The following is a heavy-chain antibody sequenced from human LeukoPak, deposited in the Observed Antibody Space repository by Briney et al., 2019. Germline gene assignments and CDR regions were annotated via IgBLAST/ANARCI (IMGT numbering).Heavy chain of an antibody. J-gene: IGHJ4*02. V-gene: IGHV4-4*02. Sequence: SGTLSLTCAVSGGSISSSNWWSWVRQPPGKGLEWIGEIYHSGSTNYNPSLKSRVTISVDKSKNQFSLRLSSVTAADTAVYYCAIFMGTVTTPYFDYWGQGTLVTVSS. CDR2: IYHSGST. D-gene: IGHD4-17*01. CDR1: GGSISSSNW. CDR3: AIFMGTVTTPYFDY.